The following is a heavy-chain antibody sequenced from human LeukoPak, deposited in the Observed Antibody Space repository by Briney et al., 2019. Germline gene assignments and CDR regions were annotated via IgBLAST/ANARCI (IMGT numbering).Heavy chain of an antibody. CDR3: ARVGTYGSGSYPFDY. D-gene: IGHD3-10*01. Sequence: ASVKVSCKASGYTFTSYAMHWVRQAPGQRLEWMGWINAGNGNTKYSQKFQGRVTITRDTSASTAYMELSSLRSEDTAVYYCARVGTYGSGSYPFDYWGQGTLVTVSS. CDR2: INAGNGNT. J-gene: IGHJ4*02. V-gene: IGHV1-3*01. CDR1: GYTFTSYA.